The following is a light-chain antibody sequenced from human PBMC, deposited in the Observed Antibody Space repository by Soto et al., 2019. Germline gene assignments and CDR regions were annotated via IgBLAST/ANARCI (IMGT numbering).Light chain of an antibody. V-gene: IGKV2-28*01. CDR3: MQSQQSPPT. J-gene: IGKJ1*01. CDR1: QSLLQSNGYNY. Sequence: DIVMTQSPLSLPVTPGEPASISCSSSQSLLQSNGYNYLDWYLQKPGQSPQLLIYFGSYRASGVPERFSGSCSGTDFTLKIRRVEAEDVGVYYCMQSQQSPPTFGQGTKVEI. CDR2: FGS.